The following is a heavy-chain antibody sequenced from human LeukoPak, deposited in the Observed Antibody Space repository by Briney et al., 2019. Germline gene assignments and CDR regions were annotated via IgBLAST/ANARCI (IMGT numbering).Heavy chain of an antibody. CDR1: GGSFSDDY. CDR2: IWYDGSHK. V-gene: IGHV3-33*01. CDR3: ARDLLLWFGELSGDSDY. J-gene: IGHJ4*02. Sequence: LSLTCTVYGGSFSDDYWSWVRQAPGKGLEWVAVIWYDGSHKYYADSVKGRFTISRDNSKNTLHLQMNSLRAEDTAVYYCARDLLLWFGELSGDSDYWGQGTLVTVSP. D-gene: IGHD3-10*01.